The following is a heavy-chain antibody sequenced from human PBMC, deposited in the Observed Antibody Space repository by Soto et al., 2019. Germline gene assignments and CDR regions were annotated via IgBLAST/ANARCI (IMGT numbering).Heavy chain of an antibody. J-gene: IGHJ2*01. V-gene: IGHV4-34*01. CDR3: AGGPRYWSFAL. CDR1: GGSSRAYH. D-gene: IGHD1-20*01. Sequence: PSETLSLTCSVYGGSSRAYHWSWIRQSPGEGLEWIGEFSYSGSLNYNPSLKRRVAVSLDTSTDHFSLTMTSVTAAETGVYFCAGGPRYWSFALWGRGTLVTVSS. CDR2: FSYSGSL.